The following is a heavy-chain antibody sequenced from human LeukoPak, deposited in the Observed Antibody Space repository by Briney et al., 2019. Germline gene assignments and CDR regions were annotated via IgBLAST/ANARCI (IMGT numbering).Heavy chain of an antibody. CDR3: ARVRAYYDSSGYYEGDAFDI. CDR1: GGSFSGYY. J-gene: IGHJ3*02. V-gene: IGHV4-34*01. Sequence: NPSETLSLTCAVYGGSFSGYYWSWIRQPPGKGLEWIGEINHSGSTNYNPSLKSRVTISVDTSKNQFSLKLSSVTAADTAVYYCARVRAYYDSSGYYEGDAFDIWGQGTMVTVSS. D-gene: IGHD3-22*01. CDR2: INHSGST.